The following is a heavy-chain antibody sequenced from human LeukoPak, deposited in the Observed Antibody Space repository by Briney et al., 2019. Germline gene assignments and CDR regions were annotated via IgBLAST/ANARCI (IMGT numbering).Heavy chain of an antibody. J-gene: IGHJ3*02. CDR3: ARDTPGYYDYVWGSKRSSGCAFDI. Sequence: PGGSLRLSCAASGFTFDDYAMHWVRQAPGKGLEWVSGISWNSGSIGYADSVKGRFTISRDNAKNSLYLQMNSLRAEDTAVYYCARDTPGYYDYVWGSKRSSGCAFDIWGQGTMVTVSS. CDR2: ISWNSGSI. V-gene: IGHV3-9*01. CDR1: GFTFDDYA. D-gene: IGHD3-16*01.